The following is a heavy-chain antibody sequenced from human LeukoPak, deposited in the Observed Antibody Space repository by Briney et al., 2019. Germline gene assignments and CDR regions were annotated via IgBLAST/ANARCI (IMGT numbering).Heavy chain of an antibody. CDR2: ISSGSSYI. D-gene: IGHD3-10*01. CDR1: GFTFSSYS. V-gene: IGHV3-21*01. J-gene: IGHJ4*02. CDR3: ATYGSESSYNHFDY. Sequence: RSGGSLRLSCAASGFTFSSYSMNWVRQAPGKGLDWVSYISSGSSYIYYADSVKGRFTISRDNAENSLYLQMNSLRAEDTAVYYCATYGSESSYNHFDYWGQGTLVTVSS.